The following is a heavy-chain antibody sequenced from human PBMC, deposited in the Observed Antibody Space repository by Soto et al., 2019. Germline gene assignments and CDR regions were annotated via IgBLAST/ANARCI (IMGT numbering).Heavy chain of an antibody. J-gene: IGHJ4*02. CDR2: IIPIFGTA. V-gene: IGHV1-69*01. D-gene: IGHD3-10*01. Sequence: QGLEWMGGIIPIFGTANYAQKFQGRVTITADESTSTAYMELSSLRSEDTAVYYCAIDRPYYYGSGSYEAGLEYWGQGTLVTVSS. CDR3: AIDRPYYYGSGSYEAGLEY.